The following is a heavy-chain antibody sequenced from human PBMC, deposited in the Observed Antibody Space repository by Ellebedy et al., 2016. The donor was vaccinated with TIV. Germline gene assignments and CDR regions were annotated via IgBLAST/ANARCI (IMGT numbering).Heavy chain of an antibody. Sequence: SETLSLTXTVSGGSISSYYWSWIRQPAGKGLEWIGRIYTSGSTNYNPSLKSRVTMSVDTSKNQFSLKLSSVTAADTAVYYCARSPLSYGSGKPDAFDIWGQGTMVTVSS. CDR3: ARSPLSYGSGKPDAFDI. J-gene: IGHJ3*02. D-gene: IGHD3-10*01. CDR2: IYTSGST. V-gene: IGHV4-4*07. CDR1: GGSISSYY.